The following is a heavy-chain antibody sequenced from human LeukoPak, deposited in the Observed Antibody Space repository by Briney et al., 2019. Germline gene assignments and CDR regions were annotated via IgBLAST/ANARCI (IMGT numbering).Heavy chain of an antibody. CDR1: GFTFSTYG. J-gene: IGHJ6*02. CDR2: INSDASST. V-gene: IGHV3-74*01. Sequence: GGSLRLSCEASGFTFSTYGMYWVRQVPGKGLVWVSRINSDASSTSYADSVKGRFTISRDNARNTLYLQMNSLRAEDTAVYFCVRDMDVWAQGTTVTVSS. CDR3: VRDMDV.